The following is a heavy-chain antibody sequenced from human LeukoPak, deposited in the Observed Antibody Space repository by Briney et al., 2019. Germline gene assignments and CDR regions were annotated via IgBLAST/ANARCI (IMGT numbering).Heavy chain of an antibody. J-gene: IGHJ4*02. V-gene: IGHV4-59*01. Sequence: SETLSLTCTVSGASISSYYWSWIRQPPGKGLEWIGYIYYSGSTNYNPSLKSRVTISLDASKNQFSLKLSSVTAADTALYYCARAALTMGATKFDYWGQGTLVTVSS. CDR3: ARAALTMGATKFDY. CDR2: IYYSGST. D-gene: IGHD1-26*01. CDR1: GASISSYY.